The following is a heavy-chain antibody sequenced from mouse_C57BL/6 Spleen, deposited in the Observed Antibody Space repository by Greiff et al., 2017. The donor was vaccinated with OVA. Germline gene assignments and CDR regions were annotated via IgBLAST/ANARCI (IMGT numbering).Heavy chain of an antibody. J-gene: IGHJ2*01. CDR1: GYAFTNYL. V-gene: IGHV1-54*01. D-gene: IGHD1-1*01. CDR3: ARSFITTVENYFDY. Sequence: VQLQQSGAELVRPGTSVKVSCKASGYAFTNYLIEWVKQRPGQGLEWIGVINPGSGGTNYNEKFKGKATLTADKSSSTAYMQLSSLTSEDSAVYFCARSFITTVENYFDYWGQGTTLTVSS. CDR2: INPGSGGT.